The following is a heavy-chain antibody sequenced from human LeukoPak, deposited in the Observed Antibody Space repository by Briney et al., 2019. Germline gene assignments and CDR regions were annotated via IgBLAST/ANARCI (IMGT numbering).Heavy chain of an antibody. Sequence: LTGGSLRLSCAASGFTFSSCAMSWVRQAPGKGLEWVSAISDSGGSTYYADSVKGRFTISRDNSNNTLYLQMNSLRAEDTAVYYCAKVTGQWLETLDSFDYWGQGTLVTVSS. CDR2: ISDSGGST. V-gene: IGHV3-23*01. CDR1: GFTFSSCA. CDR3: AKVTGQWLETLDSFDY. D-gene: IGHD6-19*01. J-gene: IGHJ4*02.